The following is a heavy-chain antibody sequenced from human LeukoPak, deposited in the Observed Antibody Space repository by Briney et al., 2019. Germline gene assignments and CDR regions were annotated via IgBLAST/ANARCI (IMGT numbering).Heavy chain of an antibody. Sequence: ASVKASCKASGYTFTGYYMHWVRQAPGQGLEWMGWINPNSGGTNYAQKFQGRVTMTRDTSISTAYMELSRLRSDDTAVYYCARTLDGVPAARFDYWGQGTLVTVSS. CDR3: ARTLDGVPAARFDY. CDR1: GYTFTGYY. J-gene: IGHJ4*02. CDR2: INPNSGGT. D-gene: IGHD2-2*01. V-gene: IGHV1-2*02.